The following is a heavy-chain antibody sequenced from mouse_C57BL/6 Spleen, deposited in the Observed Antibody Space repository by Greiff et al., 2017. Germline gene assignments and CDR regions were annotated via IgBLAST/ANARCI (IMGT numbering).Heavy chain of an antibody. CDR3: ARSYGSSAWFAD. CDR2: INPGSGGT. Sequence: VQLQQSGAELVRPGTSVKVSCKASGYAFTNYLIEWVKQRPGQGLEWIGVINPGSGGTNYNETFKGRATLTADKSSSTAYMQLSSLTSEDSAVYFCARSYGSSAWFADWGQGTLVTVSA. J-gene: IGHJ3*01. D-gene: IGHD1-1*01. V-gene: IGHV1-54*01. CDR1: GYAFTNYL.